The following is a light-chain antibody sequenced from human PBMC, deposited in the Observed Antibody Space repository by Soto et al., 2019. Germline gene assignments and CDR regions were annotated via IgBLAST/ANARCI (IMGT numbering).Light chain of an antibody. CDR1: QDIANY. Sequence: DIQLTQSPSFLSASVGDRVTITCRASQDIANYLNWYQQKAGRAPKFLIYDASNLETGVPSRFSGSGSGTDFTLTISSLQPEDIATYYCQQYDNLPLTFGGGTKVDIK. CDR3: QQYDNLPLT. J-gene: IGKJ4*01. CDR2: DAS. V-gene: IGKV1-33*01.